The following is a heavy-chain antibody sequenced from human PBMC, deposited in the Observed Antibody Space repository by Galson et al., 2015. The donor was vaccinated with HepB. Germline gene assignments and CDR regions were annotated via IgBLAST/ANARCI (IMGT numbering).Heavy chain of an antibody. CDR2: IIPILGIA. CDR1: GGTFSSYT. CDR3: AREYSYGPDAFDI. J-gene: IGHJ3*02. Sequence: SVKVSCKASGGTFSSYTISWVRQAPGQGLEWMGRIIPILGIANYAQKFQGRVTITADKSTSTAYMELSSLRSEDTAVYYCAREYSYGPDAFDIWGQGTMVTVSS. D-gene: IGHD5-18*01. V-gene: IGHV1-69*04.